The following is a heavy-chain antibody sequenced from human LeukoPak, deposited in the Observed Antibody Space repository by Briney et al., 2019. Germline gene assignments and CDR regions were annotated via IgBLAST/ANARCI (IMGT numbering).Heavy chain of an antibody. CDR3: VTETSGSFHY. D-gene: IGHD3-10*01. Sequence: SGGSLRLSCAASGFTFSNAWMNWVGQAPGEGLEGVCLFKSKTNGGTTDYAAPVKGSFTMSRDDSENTLYLQTNNLKTKDTAVYYCVTETSGSFHYWGQGTLVTVSS. V-gene: IGHV3-15*01. J-gene: IGHJ4*02. CDR2: FKSKTNGGTT. CDR1: GFTFSNAW.